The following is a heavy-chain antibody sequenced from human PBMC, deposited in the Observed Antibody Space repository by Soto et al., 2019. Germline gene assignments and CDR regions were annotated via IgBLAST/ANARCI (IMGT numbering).Heavy chain of an antibody. V-gene: IGHV1-69*06. CDR2: IIPIFGTA. CDR3: AACKAPDSSWGSNWDWFDP. J-gene: IGHJ5*02. D-gene: IGHD6-13*01. Sequence: GASVKVSCKASGGTFSSCAISWVRQAPGQGLEWMGGIIPIFGTANYAQKFQGRVTITADKSTSTAYMELSSLRSEDTAVYYCAACKAPDSSWGSNWDWFDPWGQGTLVTVSS. CDR1: GGTFSSCA.